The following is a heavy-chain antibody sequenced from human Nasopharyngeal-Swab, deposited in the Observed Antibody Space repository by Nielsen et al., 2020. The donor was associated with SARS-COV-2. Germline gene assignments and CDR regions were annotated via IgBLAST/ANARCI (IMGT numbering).Heavy chain of an antibody. V-gene: IGHV4-39*01. J-gene: IGHJ4*02. CDR2: IYYRGST. D-gene: IGHD3-22*01. CDR3: ARAYYYDSSGYYIRGAYFDY. Sequence: WIRQPPGKGLGWIGSIYYRGSTYYNPSLKSRVTISVDTSKNQFSLKLSSVTAADTAVYYCARAYYYDSSGYYIRGAYFDYWGQGTLVTVSS.